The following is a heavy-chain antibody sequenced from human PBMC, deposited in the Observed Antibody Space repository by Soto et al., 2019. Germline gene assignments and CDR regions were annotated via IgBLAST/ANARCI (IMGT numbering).Heavy chain of an antibody. CDR1: GYTLTELS. Sequence: QVQLVQSGAEVKKPGASVKVSCKVSGYTLTELSMHWVRQAAGKGLEWMGGFDPEDGETIYAQKYQGRVTMTEDTFTDPAYMERSSLRPEHRAVNYCASQKCGYAFDIWGQGTMVTVSS. J-gene: IGHJ3*02. CDR3: ASQKCGYAFDI. V-gene: IGHV1-24*01. CDR2: FDPEDGET. D-gene: IGHD1-26*01.